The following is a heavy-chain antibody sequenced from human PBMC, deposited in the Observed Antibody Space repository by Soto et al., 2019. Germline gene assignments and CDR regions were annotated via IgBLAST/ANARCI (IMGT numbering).Heavy chain of an antibody. CDR1: GFTFSSYA. Sequence: PGGSLRLSCAASGFTFSSYAMHWVRQAPGKGLEWVAVISYDGSNKYYADSVKGRFTISRDNAKNSLYLQMNSLRAEDTAVYYCARDKGYGERYDYWGQGTLVNVSS. CDR3: ARDKGYGERYDY. J-gene: IGHJ4*02. D-gene: IGHD4-17*01. V-gene: IGHV3-30-3*01. CDR2: ISYDGSNK.